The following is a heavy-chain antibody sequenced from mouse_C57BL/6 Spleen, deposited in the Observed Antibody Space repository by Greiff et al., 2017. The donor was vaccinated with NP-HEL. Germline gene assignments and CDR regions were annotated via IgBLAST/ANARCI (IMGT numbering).Heavy chain of an antibody. Sequence: VKLMESGTELVKPGASVKLSCKASGYTFTSYWMHWVKQRPGQGLEWIGNINPSNGGTNYNEKFKSKATLTVDKSSSTAYMQLSSLTSEDSAVYYCARPIYYDYDEDFDYWGQGTTLTVSS. D-gene: IGHD2-4*01. CDR2: INPSNGGT. V-gene: IGHV1-53*01. J-gene: IGHJ2*01. CDR1: GYTFTSYW. CDR3: ARPIYYDYDEDFDY.